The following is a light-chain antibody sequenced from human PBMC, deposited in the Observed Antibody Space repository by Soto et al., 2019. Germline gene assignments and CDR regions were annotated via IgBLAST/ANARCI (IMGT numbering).Light chain of an antibody. CDR3: QKYNSSPCT. V-gene: IGKV1-27*01. Sequence: DIQMTQSPSSLSASVGDRVTITCRASQVISNYLAWYQQKPGKVPKLLIYAASTLPSGIPSGFSGSGSGTAFTLTISSLQPEDFAIYYCQKYNSSPCTFGQGTKVEIK. CDR2: AAS. CDR1: QVISNY. J-gene: IGKJ1*01.